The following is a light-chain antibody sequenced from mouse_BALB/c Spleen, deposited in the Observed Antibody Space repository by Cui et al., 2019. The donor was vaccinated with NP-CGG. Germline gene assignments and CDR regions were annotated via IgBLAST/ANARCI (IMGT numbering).Light chain of an antibody. CDR3: ALWYSNHWV. J-gene: IGLJ1*01. V-gene: IGLV1*01. CDR1: TGAVTSSNY. Sequence: QAVVTQESALTTSPGETVTLTCRSSTGAVTSSNYANWVQEKPDHLFTGLIGGTKAALTITGAQTEDEAIYFCALWYSNHWVFGGGTKLTVL. CDR2: GT.